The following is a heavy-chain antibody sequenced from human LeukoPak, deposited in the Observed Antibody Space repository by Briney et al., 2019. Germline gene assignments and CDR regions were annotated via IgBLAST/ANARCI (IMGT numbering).Heavy chain of an antibody. CDR2: INPNSGGT. D-gene: IGHD3-22*01. V-gene: IGHV1-2*02. J-gene: IGHJ4*02. CDR1: GYTFTGYY. Sequence: GASVKVSCKASGYTFTGYYMHWVRQAPGQGLEWMGWINPNSGGTNYAQKFQGRVTMTRDTSISTAYMELSRLRSDDTAVYYCARVITRIVVALDYWGQGTLVTVSS. CDR3: ARVITRIVVALDY.